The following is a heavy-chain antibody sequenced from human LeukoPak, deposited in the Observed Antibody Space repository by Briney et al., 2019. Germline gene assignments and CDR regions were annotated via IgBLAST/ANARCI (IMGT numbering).Heavy chain of an antibody. Sequence: GSLRLSCAASGFTFSSYGMHWVRQAPGKGLEWVAVIWYDGSNKYYADSVKGRFTISRDNSKNTLYLQMNSLRAEDTAVYYCASCSGYYEVCGAFDIWGQGTMVTVSS. V-gene: IGHV3-33*01. CDR2: IWYDGSNK. D-gene: IGHD3-22*01. CDR3: ASCSGYYEVCGAFDI. J-gene: IGHJ3*02. CDR1: GFTFSSYG.